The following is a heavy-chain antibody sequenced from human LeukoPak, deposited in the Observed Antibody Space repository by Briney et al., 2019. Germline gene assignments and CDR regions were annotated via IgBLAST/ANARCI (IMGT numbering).Heavy chain of an antibody. D-gene: IGHD3-10*01. V-gene: IGHV3-30-3*01. Sequence: GGSLRLSCSASGFTFSSYAMHWVRQAPGKRLEWVAFVSSDGTTEHYRDSVKGRFTLSRDNSKNTVSLQMNSLGTEDTAVYYCARIPGGSGSQYDYWGQGTLVIVSS. CDR3: ARIPGGSGSQYDY. J-gene: IGHJ4*02. CDR1: GFTFSSYA. CDR2: VSSDGTTE.